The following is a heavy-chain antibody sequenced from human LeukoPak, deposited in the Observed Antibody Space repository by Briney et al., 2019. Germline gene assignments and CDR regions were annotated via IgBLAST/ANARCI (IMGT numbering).Heavy chain of an antibody. V-gene: IGHV1-24*01. CDR3: AIDRGRVAVAGQEKWDASDI. CDR1: GYTLTELS. CDR2: FDPEDGET. J-gene: IGHJ3*02. D-gene: IGHD6-19*01. Sequence: GASVKVSCKVSGYTLTELSMHWVRQAPGRGLEWMGGFDPEDGETVYAQKFQGRVTMTEDTSIDTAYMELSSLRSEDTAVYYCAIDRGRVAVAGQEKWDASDIWGQGTMVTVSS.